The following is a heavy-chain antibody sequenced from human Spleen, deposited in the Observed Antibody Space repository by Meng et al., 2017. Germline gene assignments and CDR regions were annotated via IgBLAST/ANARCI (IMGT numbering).Heavy chain of an antibody. Sequence: QLQPGGRGLFEPSEPLSPTCLSFWGSIRYYFWSWIRQPPGKGPEGIGEIHHSGSTNYNPSLESRATISVDTSQNNLSLKLSSVTAADSAVYYCARGPTTMAHDFDYWGQGTLVTVSS. CDR1: WGSIRYYF. D-gene: IGHD4-11*01. CDR2: IHHSGST. V-gene: IGHV4-34*01. J-gene: IGHJ4*02. CDR3: ARGPTTMAHDFDY.